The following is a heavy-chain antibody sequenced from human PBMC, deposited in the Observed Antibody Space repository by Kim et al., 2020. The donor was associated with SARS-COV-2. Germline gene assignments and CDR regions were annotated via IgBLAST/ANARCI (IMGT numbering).Heavy chain of an antibody. CDR1: GFTFSSYG. V-gene: IGHV3-30*18. Sequence: GGSLRLSCAASGFTFSSYGMHWVRQAPGKGLEWVAVISYDGSNKYYADSVKGRFTISRDNSKNTLYLQMNSLRAEDTAVYYCAKDLLRYFDWLPYYYYYSGMDVWGQGTTVTVSS. J-gene: IGHJ6*02. CDR2: ISYDGSNK. D-gene: IGHD3-9*01. CDR3: AKDLLRYFDWLPYYYYYSGMDV.